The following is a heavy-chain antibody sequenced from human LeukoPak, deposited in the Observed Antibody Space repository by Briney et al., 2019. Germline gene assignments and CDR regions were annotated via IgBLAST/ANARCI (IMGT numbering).Heavy chain of an antibody. J-gene: IGHJ4*02. CDR2: IYSGGNT. CDR1: GISVSNNY. V-gene: IGHV3-53*01. CDR3: ARGRVLRYLDY. Sequence: PGGSLRLSCAVSGISVSNNYMYWVRQAPGKGLEWVSVIYSGGNTYYAGSVKGRFTISKDNSKNTLYLQMNSPRVEDTAVYYCARGRVLRYLDYWGQGTVVTVSS. D-gene: IGHD3-9*01.